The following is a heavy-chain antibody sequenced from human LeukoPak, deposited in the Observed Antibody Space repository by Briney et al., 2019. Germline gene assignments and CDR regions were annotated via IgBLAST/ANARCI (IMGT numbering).Heavy chain of an antibody. CDR2: INPNTGGT. V-gene: IGHV1-2*02. CDR3: ARVHATGYFSLDLGY. D-gene: IGHD3-9*01. CDR1: GYTFTGYF. J-gene: IGHJ4*02. Sequence: ASVKVSCKASGYTFTGYFMHWVRQAPGQGLDWMGWINPNTGGTKYAQKFQGRVTMTRDTSIGTAYVELSTVTSDDTAVYFCARVHATGYFSLDLGYWGQGTLVTVSS.